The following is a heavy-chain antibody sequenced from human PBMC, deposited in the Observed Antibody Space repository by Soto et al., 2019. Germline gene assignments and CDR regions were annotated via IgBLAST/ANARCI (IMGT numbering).Heavy chain of an antibody. CDR3: AREGMPLNYNYGMGV. CDR2: ISSSGSTI. Sequence: GGSLRISCAASGLTFSSYAMSGVLQAPGKGLEWVSYISSSGSTIYYADSVKGRFTISRDNAKNSLYLQMNSLRAEDTAVYYCAREGMPLNYNYGMGVWGQGTTVTVSS. D-gene: IGHD2-2*01. V-gene: IGHV3-48*04. CDR1: GLTFSSYA. J-gene: IGHJ6*02.